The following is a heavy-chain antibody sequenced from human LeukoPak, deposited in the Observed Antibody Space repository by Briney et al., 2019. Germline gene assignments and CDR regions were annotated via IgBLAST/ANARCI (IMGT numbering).Heavy chain of an antibody. CDR2: IRYDGSNK. CDR3: AKDDVGRPLVYPGRSDY. J-gene: IGHJ4*02. V-gene: IGHV3-30*02. CDR1: GFTLSSYG. D-gene: IGHD1-14*01. Sequence: GGSLRLSCAASGFTLSSYGMHWVRQAPGKGLEWVAFIRYDGSNKYHADSVKGRFTISRDNSKNTLYLQMNSLRAEDTAVYYCAKDDVGRPLVYPGRSDYWGQGTLVTVSS.